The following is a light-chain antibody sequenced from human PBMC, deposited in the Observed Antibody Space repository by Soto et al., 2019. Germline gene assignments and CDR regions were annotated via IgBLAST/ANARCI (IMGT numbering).Light chain of an antibody. V-gene: IGLV2-14*01. Sequence: QSALTQPASVSGSPGQSITISCTGTSSDVGGYNYVSWYQQPPGKAPKLIIYVVSNRPSGVSNRFSGSKSGNTASLTISGLQAEDEADYYCSSYTSSSTLYVLGTGTKVTVL. CDR1: SSDVGGYNY. CDR2: VVS. J-gene: IGLJ1*01. CDR3: SSYTSSSTLYV.